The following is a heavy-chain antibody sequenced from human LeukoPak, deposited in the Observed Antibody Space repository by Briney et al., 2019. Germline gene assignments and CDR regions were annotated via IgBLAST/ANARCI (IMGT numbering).Heavy chain of an antibody. CDR1: GFTFNTYS. V-gene: IGHV3-21*01. CDR2: ISSSSKYI. CDR3: ARDREYTDYLHNWFDP. D-gene: IGHD4-11*01. J-gene: IGHJ5*02. Sequence: GGSLRLSCAASGFTFNTYSMNWVRQAPGKGLEWVSSISSSSKYIYYADSVKGRFTISRDNAKNSLYLQMNSPRAEDTAVYYCARDREYTDYLHNWFDPLGPGNPGHRLL.